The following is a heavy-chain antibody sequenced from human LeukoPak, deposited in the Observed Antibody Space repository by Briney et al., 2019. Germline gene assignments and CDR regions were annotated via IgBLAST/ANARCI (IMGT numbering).Heavy chain of an antibody. CDR1: GFTFSSYW. CDR2: INSDGSST. D-gene: IGHD1-26*01. V-gene: IGHV3-74*01. CDR3: ATSNSGTYYRGY. J-gene: IGHJ4*02. Sequence: GGSLRLSCAASGFTFSSYWMHWVRQAPGKGLVWVSRINSDGSSTSYADSVKGRFTISRDNAKNTLYLQMNSLRAEDTAVYYCATSNSGTYYRGYWGQEPLVPFS.